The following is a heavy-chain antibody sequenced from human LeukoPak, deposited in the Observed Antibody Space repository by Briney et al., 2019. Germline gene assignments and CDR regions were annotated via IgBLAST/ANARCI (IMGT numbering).Heavy chain of an antibody. V-gene: IGHV4-59*01. CDR1: GGSISSYY. J-gene: IGHJ4*02. CDR2: ISYSGST. CDR3: AREDDSLGFDY. D-gene: IGHD3-22*01. Sequence: PSQTLSLTCTVPGGSISSYYWSWIRQPPGKGLEWIGYISYSGSTNYNPSLKSRVTISVDTSKNQFSLKLSSVTAADTAVYYCAREDDSLGFDYWGQGTLVTVSS.